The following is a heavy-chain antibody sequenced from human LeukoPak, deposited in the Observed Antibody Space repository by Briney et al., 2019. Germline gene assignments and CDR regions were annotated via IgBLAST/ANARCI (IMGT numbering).Heavy chain of an antibody. J-gene: IGHJ4*02. CDR1: GDSVSSNSAA. CDR3: ARGGTTMVTPYFEY. Sequence: SQTLSLTCAISGDSVSSNSAAWNWIRQSPARGLEWLGRTYYRSKWYNDYAEAVKSRIIINPDTSKNQFSLQLNSVTPEDTAVYYCARGGTTMVTPYFEYWGQGTLVTVSS. D-gene: IGHD4-23*01. V-gene: IGHV6-1*01. CDR2: TYYRSKWYN.